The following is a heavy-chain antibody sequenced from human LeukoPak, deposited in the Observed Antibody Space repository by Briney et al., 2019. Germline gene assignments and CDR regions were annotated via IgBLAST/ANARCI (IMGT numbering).Heavy chain of an antibody. Sequence: GGSLRLSCAASGFTFSIYSMHWVRQAPGKGLEYLSAITSSNRCSTSYANSVKGRFTISRDNSKNTLYLQMGSLRPEDMAVYYCARGGMDVWGQAATATVSS. J-gene: IGHJ6*02. CDR1: GFTFSIYS. CDR3: ARGGMDV. CDR2: ITSSNRCST. V-gene: IGHV3-64*01.